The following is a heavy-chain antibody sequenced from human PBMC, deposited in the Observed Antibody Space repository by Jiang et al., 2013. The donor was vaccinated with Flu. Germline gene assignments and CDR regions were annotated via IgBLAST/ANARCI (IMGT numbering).Heavy chain of an antibody. CDR3: ATGSGSSGYYFDY. J-gene: IGHJ4*02. D-gene: IGHD6-13*01. CDR2: INVVNGDT. Sequence: GAEVKKPGASVKASCKASEPIFTKYVVHWVRQAPGQRLEWMGRINVVNGDTKYSQKFQGRVTTSRDISATTAYMELSSLRSEDTAVYYCATGSGSSGYYFDYWGQGTLVTVSS. V-gene: IGHV1-3*01. CDR1: EPIFTKYV.